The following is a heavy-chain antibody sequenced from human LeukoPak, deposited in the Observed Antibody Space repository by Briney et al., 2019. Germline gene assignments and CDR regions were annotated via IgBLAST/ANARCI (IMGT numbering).Heavy chain of an antibody. V-gene: IGHV3-21*01. Sequence: GGSLRLSCAASGFTFSSYSMNWVRQAPGKGLEWVSSISSSSSYIYYADSVKGRFTISRDNSKNTLYLQMNSLRAEDTAVYYCAREDAIFGVVTTYYYGMDVWGQGTTVTVSS. J-gene: IGHJ6*02. D-gene: IGHD3-3*01. CDR3: AREDAIFGVVTTYYYGMDV. CDR1: GFTFSSYS. CDR2: ISSSSSYI.